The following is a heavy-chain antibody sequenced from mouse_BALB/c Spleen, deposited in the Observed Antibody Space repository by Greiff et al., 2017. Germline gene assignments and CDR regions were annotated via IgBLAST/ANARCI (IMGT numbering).Heavy chain of an antibody. CDR1: GFSLTSYG. Sequence: VKLMESGPGLVAPSQSLSITCTVSGFSLTSYGVHWVSQPPGKGLEWLGVIWAGGSTNYNSALMSRLSISKDNSKSQVFLKMNSLQTDDTAMYYCARDRNYYGSSYYYAMDYWGQGTSVTVSS. J-gene: IGHJ4*01. CDR2: IWAGGST. D-gene: IGHD1-1*01. V-gene: IGHV2-9*02. CDR3: ARDRNYYGSSYYYAMDY.